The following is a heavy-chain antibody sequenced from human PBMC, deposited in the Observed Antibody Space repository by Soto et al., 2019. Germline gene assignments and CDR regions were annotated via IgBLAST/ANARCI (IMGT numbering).Heavy chain of an antibody. CDR2: IYYSGST. CDR3: PRVRITLIVGFDF. Sequence: PSETLSLTCTVSGGSISSGGYYWSWIRQHPGKGLEWIGYIYYSGSTYYNPSLKSRVTISVDTSKNQFSLKLSSVTAADTAVYFCPRVRITLIVGFDFWGQGTMVTVSS. V-gene: IGHV4-31*03. J-gene: IGHJ4*02. CDR1: GGSISSGGYY. D-gene: IGHD3-22*01.